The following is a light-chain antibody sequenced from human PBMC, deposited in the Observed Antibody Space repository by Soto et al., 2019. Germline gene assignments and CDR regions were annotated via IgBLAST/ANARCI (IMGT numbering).Light chain of an antibody. V-gene: IGKV3-20*01. Sequence: EIVLTQSPGTLSLSPGERATLSCRASQNIITYLAWYQQKPCQAPRLLIYGASTRATGVPDRVSGSGSGADFTLTINRLEPEDFAVYFCQHYYRLPPTYGQGTKLEV. CDR2: GAS. J-gene: IGKJ2*01. CDR1: QNIITY. CDR3: QHYYRLPPT.